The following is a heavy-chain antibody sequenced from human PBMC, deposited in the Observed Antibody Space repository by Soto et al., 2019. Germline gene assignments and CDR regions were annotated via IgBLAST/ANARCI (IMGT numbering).Heavy chain of an antibody. CDR2: MNPNSGNT. V-gene: IGHV1-8*01. D-gene: IGHD2-8*01. Sequence: QVQLVQSGAEVKKPGASVKVSCKASGYTFTSYDINWVRQATGQGLEWMGWMNPNSGNTGYAQKFQGRVTMTRNTSISTAYMELSSLRSEDTAVYYCARGKYCTNGVCYWDYYYYGMDVWGQGTTVTVSS. CDR1: GYTFTSYD. J-gene: IGHJ6*02. CDR3: ARGKYCTNGVCYWDYYYYGMDV.